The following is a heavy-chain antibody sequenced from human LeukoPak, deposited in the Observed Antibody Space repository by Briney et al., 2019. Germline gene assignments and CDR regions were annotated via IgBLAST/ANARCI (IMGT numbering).Heavy chain of an antibody. V-gene: IGHV3-23*01. CDR1: GFTFSSYA. D-gene: IGHD5-18*01. Sequence: GSLRLSCAASGFTFSSYAMGWVRQAPGKGLEWVSAITASGGNTYYADSVKGRFTISRDNSKNTLYLQVNSLRAEDAAVYYCAKGNGYSYGRYYFDYWGQGTLVTVSS. CDR3: AKGNGYSYGRYYFDY. J-gene: IGHJ4*02. CDR2: ITASGGNT.